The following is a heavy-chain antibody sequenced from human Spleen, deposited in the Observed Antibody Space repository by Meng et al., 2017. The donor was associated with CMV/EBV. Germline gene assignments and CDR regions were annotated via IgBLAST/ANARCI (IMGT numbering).Heavy chain of an antibody. V-gene: IGHV4-34*01. D-gene: IGHD6-13*01. CDR2: INLGGST. Sequence: VYGGSFNGYYWSWIRQPPGKGLEWIGEINLGGSTNYNPSLESRVTISVDTSKNQFSLKLNSVTAADTAVYYCAVNLAAAGILGGFDPWGQGTLVTVSS. CDR1: GGSFNGYY. CDR3: AVNLAAAGILGGFDP. J-gene: IGHJ5*02.